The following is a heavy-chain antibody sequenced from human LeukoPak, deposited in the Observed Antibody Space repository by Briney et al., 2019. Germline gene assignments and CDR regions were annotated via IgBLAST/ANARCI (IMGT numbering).Heavy chain of an antibody. J-gene: IGHJ4*02. V-gene: IGHV4-39*01. CDR1: GRSINNFY. CDR3: ARLGAAGTFDY. Sequence: SPTLSLTCTVSGRSINNFYWGGIRQPPGKGLEWIGSIYYSGSTYYNPSLKRRVTISVDTSQNQFSLKLSSVTAADTAVYYCARLGAAGTFDYWGQGTLVTVSS. CDR2: IYYSGST. D-gene: IGHD6-13*01.